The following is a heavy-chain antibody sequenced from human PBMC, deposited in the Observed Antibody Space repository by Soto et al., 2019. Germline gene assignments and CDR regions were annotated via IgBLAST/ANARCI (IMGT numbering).Heavy chain of an antibody. CDR2: ISWDGGST. CDR3: AKDMGMVRGAYYYGMDV. J-gene: IGHJ6*02. Sequence: EVQLVESGGVVVQPGGSLRLSCAASGFTFDDYTMHWVRQAPGKGLEWVSLISWDGGSTYYADSVKGRFTISRDNSKNSLYLQTNSLRTEDTALYYCAKDMGMVRGAYYYGMDVWGQGTTVTVSS. V-gene: IGHV3-43*01. CDR1: GFTFDDYT. D-gene: IGHD3-10*01.